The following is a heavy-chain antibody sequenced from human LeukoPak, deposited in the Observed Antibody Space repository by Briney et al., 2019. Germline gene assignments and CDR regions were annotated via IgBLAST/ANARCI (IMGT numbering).Heavy chain of an antibody. CDR1: GGSISSGGYY. CDR3: ARFSNDHGVKFDY. Sequence: SETLSLTCTVSGGSISSGGYYWSWVRQHPEKGLEWIGYIYYSGTAYYNPSLKSRVTMSVDTSKNQFSLKLDSVTAADTAVYYCARFSNDHGVKFDYWGQGALVTVSS. J-gene: IGHJ4*02. CDR2: IYYSGTA. D-gene: IGHD4-17*01. V-gene: IGHV4-31*03.